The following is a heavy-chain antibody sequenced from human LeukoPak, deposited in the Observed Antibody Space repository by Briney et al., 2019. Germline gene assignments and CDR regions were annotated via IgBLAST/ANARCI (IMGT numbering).Heavy chain of an antibody. CDR1: GGTFSSYA. CDR2: INPNSGGT. D-gene: IGHD6-13*01. CDR3: ARGGQRVRDFDY. J-gene: IGHJ4*02. Sequence: ASVKVSCKASGGTFSSYAISWVRQAPGQGLEWMGWINPNSGGTNYAQKFQGRVTMTRDTSINTAYMELSRLRSDDTAVYYCARGGQRVRDFDYWGQGTLVTVSS. V-gene: IGHV1-2*02.